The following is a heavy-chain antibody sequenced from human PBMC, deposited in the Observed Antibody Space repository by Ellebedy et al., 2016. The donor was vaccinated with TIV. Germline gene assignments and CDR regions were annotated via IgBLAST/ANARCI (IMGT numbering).Heavy chain of an antibody. D-gene: IGHD3-10*01. CDR3: ARRSITMVRGVNSYYYYGMDV. CDR2: IIPIFGTA. Sequence: SVKVSXKASGGTFSSYAISWVRQAPGQGLEWMGGIIPIFGTANYAQKFQGRVTITADESTSTAYMELSSLRSEDTAVYYCARRSITMVRGVNSYYYYGMDVWGQGTTVTVSS. CDR1: GGTFSSYA. J-gene: IGHJ6*02. V-gene: IGHV1-69*13.